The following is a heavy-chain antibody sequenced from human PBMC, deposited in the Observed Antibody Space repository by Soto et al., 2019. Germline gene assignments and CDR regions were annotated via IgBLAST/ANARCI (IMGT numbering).Heavy chain of an antibody. V-gene: IGHV1-69*13. CDR2: IIPIFGTA. Sequence: SVKVSCKASGGTFSSYAISWVRQAPGQGLEWMGGIIPIFGTANYAQKFQGRVTITADESTSTAYMELSSLRSEDTAVYYCARADCGGQCPCDYWGEGTLVTVSS. CDR3: ARADCGGQCPCDY. CDR1: GGTFSSYA. D-gene: IGHD2-21*01. J-gene: IGHJ4*02.